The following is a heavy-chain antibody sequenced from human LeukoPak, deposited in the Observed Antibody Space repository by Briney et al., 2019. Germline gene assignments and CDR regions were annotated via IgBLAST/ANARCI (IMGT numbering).Heavy chain of an antibody. CDR3: ARTRRDTAMDY. Sequence: SETLSLTCTVSGGSISSYYWSWIRQPPGKGLEWIGYIYYSGSTYYNPSLKSRVTISVDTSKNQFSLKLSSVTAADTAVYYCARTRRDTAMDYWGQGTLVTVSS. CDR1: GGSISSYY. J-gene: IGHJ4*02. CDR2: IYYSGST. V-gene: IGHV4-59*12. D-gene: IGHD5-18*01.